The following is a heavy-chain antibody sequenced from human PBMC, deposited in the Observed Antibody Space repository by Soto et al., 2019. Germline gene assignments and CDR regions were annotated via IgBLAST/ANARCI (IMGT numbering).Heavy chain of an antibody. Sequence: SVKVSCKASGGTFSSYAISWVRQAPGQGLEWMGGIIPIFGTANYAQKFQGRVTITADESTSTAYMELSSLRSEDTAVYYCARDPGGYSYGTDDYWGQGXLVTVYS. V-gene: IGHV1-69*13. CDR2: IIPIFGTA. CDR1: GGTFSSYA. J-gene: IGHJ4*02. CDR3: ARDPGGYSYGTDDY. D-gene: IGHD5-18*01.